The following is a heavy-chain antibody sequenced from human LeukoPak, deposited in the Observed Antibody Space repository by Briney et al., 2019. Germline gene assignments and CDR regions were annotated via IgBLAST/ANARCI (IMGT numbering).Heavy chain of an antibody. CDR3: ARDPWGSGSYYFDY. CDR2: INHSGST. CDR1: GGSFSGYY. Sequence: PSETLSLTCAVYGGSFSGYYWSWIRQPPGKGLEWIGEINHSGSTNYNPSLKSRVTISVDTSKNQFSLKLSSVTAADTAVYYCARDPWGSGSYYFDYWGQGTLVTVSS. V-gene: IGHV4-34*01. D-gene: IGHD3-10*01. J-gene: IGHJ4*02.